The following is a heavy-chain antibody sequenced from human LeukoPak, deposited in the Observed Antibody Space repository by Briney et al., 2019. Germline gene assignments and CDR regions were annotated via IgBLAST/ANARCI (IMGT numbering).Heavy chain of an antibody. J-gene: IGHJ4*02. CDR1: GFTFSSYA. Sequence: GGPLRLSCAASGFTFSSYAMHWVRQAPGKGLEYVSAISSNGGSTYYANSVKGRLNISRDNSKNTLYLQMGSLRAEDMAVYYCARYCSDTSCYWVGAYDYWGQGTLVTVSS. V-gene: IGHV3-64*01. D-gene: IGHD2-2*01. CDR3: ARYCSDTSCYWVGAYDY. CDR2: ISSNGGST.